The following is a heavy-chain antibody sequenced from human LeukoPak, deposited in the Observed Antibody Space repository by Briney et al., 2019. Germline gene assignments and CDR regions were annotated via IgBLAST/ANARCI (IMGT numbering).Heavy chain of an antibody. CDR1: GFTFSSYG. J-gene: IGHJ4*02. CDR3: ARAAAAADPFDY. D-gene: IGHD6-13*01. Sequence: PGGSLRLSCAASGFTFSSYGMHRVRQAPGKGLEWVAVISYDGSNKYYAESVKGRFTISRDNSKNTLYLQMNSLRAEDTAVYYCARAAAAADPFDYWGQGTLVTVSS. CDR2: ISYDGSNK. V-gene: IGHV3-30*03.